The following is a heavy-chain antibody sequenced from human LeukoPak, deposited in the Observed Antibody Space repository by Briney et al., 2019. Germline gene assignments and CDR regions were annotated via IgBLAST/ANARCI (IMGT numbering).Heavy chain of an antibody. CDR2: INHSGST. CDR1: GGSFSGYY. CDR3: ARVPAGPYYFDY. J-gene: IGHJ4*02. Sequence: PSETLSLTCAVYGGSFSGYYWSWIRQPPGKGLEWIGEINHSGSTNYNPSLKSRVTISVDTSKNQFSLKLSSVTAADTAVYYCARVPAGPYYFDYWGQGTLVTVSS. D-gene: IGHD2-2*01. V-gene: IGHV4-34*01.